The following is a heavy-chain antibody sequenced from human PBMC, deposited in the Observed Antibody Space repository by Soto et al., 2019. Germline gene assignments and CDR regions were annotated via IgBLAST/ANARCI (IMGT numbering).Heavy chain of an antibody. J-gene: IGHJ5*02. CDR3: ARIEYSSSSSRWFDP. D-gene: IGHD6-6*01. Sequence: GGSLRLSCAASGFTFSSYAMHWVRQSPGKGLEWVAVISYDGSNKYYADSVKGRFTISRDNSKNTLYLQMNSLRAEDTAVYYCARIEYSSSSSRWFDPWGQGTLVTVSS. CDR2: ISYDGSNK. V-gene: IGHV3-30-3*01. CDR1: GFTFSSYA.